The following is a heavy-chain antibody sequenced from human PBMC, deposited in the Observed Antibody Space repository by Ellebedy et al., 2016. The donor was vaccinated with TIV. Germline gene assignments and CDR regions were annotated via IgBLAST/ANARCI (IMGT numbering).Heavy chain of an antibody. J-gene: IGHJ4*02. V-gene: IGHV3-21*01. CDR2: INTRSTYM. CDR3: ARDRGGSSLDS. Sequence: GGSLRLXXDASGFTFTNYIMNWVRQAPGRGLEWVSSINTRSTYMYYADSIKGRFAISRDNAKNSLYLQMNSLRAEDTAVYYCARDRGGSSLDSWGQGTLVTVSS. D-gene: IGHD1-26*01. CDR1: GFTFTNYI.